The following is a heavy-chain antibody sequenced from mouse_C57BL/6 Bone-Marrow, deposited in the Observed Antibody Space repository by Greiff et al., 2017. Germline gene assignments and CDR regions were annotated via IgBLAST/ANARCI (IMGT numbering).Heavy chain of an antibody. Sequence: VQLKESGAELVRPGASVKLSCTASGFNIKDDYMHWVKQRPEQGLEWIGWIDPENGDTEYASKFQGKATITADTSSNTAYLQLSSLTSEDTAVYYCTLTGVDYWGQGTTLTVSS. CDR2: IDPENGDT. CDR3: TLTGVDY. D-gene: IGHD4-1*01. V-gene: IGHV14-4*01. J-gene: IGHJ2*01. CDR1: GFNIKDDY.